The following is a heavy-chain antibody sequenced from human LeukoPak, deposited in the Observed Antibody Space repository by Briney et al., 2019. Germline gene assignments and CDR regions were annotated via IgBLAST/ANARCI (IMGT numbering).Heavy chain of an antibody. Sequence: GGSLRLSCVASEFTFSDYAMSWVRQAPGKGLEWVSAITGSGGSTYYADSVKGRFTISRDNSKNTLYLQMNSLRAEDTAGYYCARGFDWLLFDYWGQGTLVTVSS. V-gene: IGHV3-23*01. CDR1: EFTFSDYA. CDR3: ARGFDWLLFDY. J-gene: IGHJ4*02. D-gene: IGHD3-9*01. CDR2: ITGSGGST.